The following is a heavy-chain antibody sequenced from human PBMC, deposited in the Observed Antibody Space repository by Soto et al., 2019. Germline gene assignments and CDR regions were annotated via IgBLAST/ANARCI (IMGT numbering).Heavy chain of an antibody. CDR2: ISTFGSYI. Sequence: VGSLRFSCAACGFSFTRHSMNWVRQVPGKGVEGVSSISTFGSYIYYADSVKGRCTISRDKATNLLHLKMNSLKGEDTAVYYCTSDGTYKTVTGYPFTGQDDWGQGTTVHVSS. CDR1: GFSFTRHS. D-gene: IGHD3-9*01. J-gene: IGHJ6*02. V-gene: IGHV3-21*01. CDR3: TSDGTYKTVTGYPFTGQDD.